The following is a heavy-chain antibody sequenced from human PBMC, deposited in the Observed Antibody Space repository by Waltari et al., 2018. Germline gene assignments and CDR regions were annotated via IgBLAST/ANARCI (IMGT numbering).Heavy chain of an antibody. CDR3: ARRKALPYSSSYFGAFDI. D-gene: IGHD6-6*01. J-gene: IGHJ3*02. Sequence: EVQLVESGGGLVQPGGSLRLSCAASGFTFSSYSLHWVRQAPGKGLEWVSYISSSSSTIYYADSVKGRFTISRDNAKNSLYLQMNSLRAEDTAVYYCARRKALPYSSSYFGAFDIWGQGTMVTVSS. CDR2: ISSSSSTI. CDR1: GFTFSSYS. V-gene: IGHV3-48*04.